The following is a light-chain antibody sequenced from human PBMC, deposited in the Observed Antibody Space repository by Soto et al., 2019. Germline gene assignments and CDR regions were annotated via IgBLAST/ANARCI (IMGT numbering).Light chain of an antibody. V-gene: IGKV1-5*03. CDR2: EAS. Sequence: DIQMTQSPSTLSASAGDRVTITCRASQSISSWLAWYQQKPGKAPKLLIHEASSLESGVPSRFSGSGSETEFTLTISSLQPDDFVTYYCQQYNSYPLTFGGGTKVEIE. J-gene: IGKJ4*01. CDR3: QQYNSYPLT. CDR1: QSISSW.